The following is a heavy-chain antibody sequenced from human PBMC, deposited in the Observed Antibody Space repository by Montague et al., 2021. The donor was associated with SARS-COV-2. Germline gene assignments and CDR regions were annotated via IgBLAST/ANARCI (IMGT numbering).Heavy chain of an antibody. Sequence: SETLSLTCAVYGGSFSGYYWSWIRQPPGKGLEWIGEINHSGSTNYNPSLKSRVTISVDTSKNQFSLKLSSVTAADTAVYYCARANGYYFDYWGQGTLVTGSS. CDR1: GGSFSGYY. CDR3: ARANGYYFDY. D-gene: IGHD2-8*01. J-gene: IGHJ4*02. V-gene: IGHV4-34*01. CDR2: INHSGST.